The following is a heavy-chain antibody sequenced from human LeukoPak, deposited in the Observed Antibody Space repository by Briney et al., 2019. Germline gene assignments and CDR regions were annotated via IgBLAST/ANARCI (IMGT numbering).Heavy chain of an antibody. V-gene: IGHV3-23*01. J-gene: IGHJ3*02. CDR2: ISGSGGST. CDR1: GFTFSSYA. CDR3: AKGSLVVRGVVEADDAFDI. D-gene: IGHD3-10*01. Sequence: GGSLRLSCAASGFTFSSYATSWVRQAPGKGLEWVSAISGSGGSTYYADSVKGRFTISRDNSKNTLYLQMNSLRAEDTAVYYCAKGSLVVRGVVEADDAFDIWGQGTMVTVSS.